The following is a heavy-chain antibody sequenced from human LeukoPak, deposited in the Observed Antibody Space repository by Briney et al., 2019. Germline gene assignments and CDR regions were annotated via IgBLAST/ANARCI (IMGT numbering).Heavy chain of an antibody. CDR2: INHSGST. Sequence: SETLSLTCAVYGGSFSGYYWSWIRQPPGKGLEWIGEINHSGSTNYNPSLKSRVTISVDTSKNQFSLKLSSVTAADTAVYYCAGGPPRITMIVVVMNYYYYGMDVWGQGTTVTVSS. CDR1: GGSFSGYY. V-gene: IGHV4-34*01. CDR3: AGGPPRITMIVVVMNYYYYGMDV. J-gene: IGHJ6*02. D-gene: IGHD3-22*01.